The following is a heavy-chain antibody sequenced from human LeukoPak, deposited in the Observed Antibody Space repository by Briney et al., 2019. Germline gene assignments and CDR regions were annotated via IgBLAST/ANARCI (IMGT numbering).Heavy chain of an antibody. CDR3: ARSTMTTVANRFFDY. V-gene: IGHV1-46*01. CDR1: GYTFTSYY. Sequence: ASVKVSCKASGYTFTSYYMHWVRQAPGQGLEWMGLINPSGGSTSYAQNFQGRVTMTTDTSTSTAYMELRSLRSDDTAVYYCARSTMTTVANRFFDYWGQGTLVTVSS. J-gene: IGHJ4*02. D-gene: IGHD4-23*01. CDR2: INPSGGST.